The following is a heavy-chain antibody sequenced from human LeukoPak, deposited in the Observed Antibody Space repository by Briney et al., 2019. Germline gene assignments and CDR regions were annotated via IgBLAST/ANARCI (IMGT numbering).Heavy chain of an antibody. D-gene: IGHD5-18*01. J-gene: IGHJ4*02. CDR1: GYIFTTYW. V-gene: IGHV5-10-1*01. CDR3: ARHGRYTAIEYFDY. Sequence: GESLRISCKGSGYIFTTYWISWVRQMPGKGLEWMGRIDPSDSYTNYSPSFQGHVTISTDKSISTAYLQWNSLKASDTAMYYCARHGRYTAIEYFDYWGQGTLVTVSS. CDR2: IDPSDSYT.